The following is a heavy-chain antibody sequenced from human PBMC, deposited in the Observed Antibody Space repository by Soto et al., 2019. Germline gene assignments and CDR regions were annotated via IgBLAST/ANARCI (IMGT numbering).Heavy chain of an antibody. Sequence: GGSLRLSCAASGFTFSSYGMHWVRQAPGKGLEWVAVIWYDGSNKYYADSVKGRFTISRDNSKNTLYLQMNSLRAEDTAVYYCARDPVVPAAYYYYYGMDVWGQGTTVTVSS. D-gene: IGHD2-2*01. CDR1: GFTFSSYG. V-gene: IGHV3-33*01. CDR3: ARDPVVPAAYYYYYGMDV. CDR2: IWYDGSNK. J-gene: IGHJ6*02.